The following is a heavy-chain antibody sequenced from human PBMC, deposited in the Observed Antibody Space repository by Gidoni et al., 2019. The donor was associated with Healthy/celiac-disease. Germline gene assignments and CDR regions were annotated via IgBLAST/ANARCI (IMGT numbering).Heavy chain of an antibody. J-gene: IGHJ5*02. CDR2: IIPILGIA. CDR1: GGTVSSYA. CDR3: ARSPAAAAGPPWFDP. D-gene: IGHD6-13*01. Sequence: QVQRVQTGAEVKKPGSSVKGSCKADGGTVSSYAISWVRQAPGQGLEWMGRIIPILGIANYAQKFPGRVTITADKSTSTAYMELRSLRSEDTAVYYCARSPAAAAGPPWFDPWGQGTLVTVSS. V-gene: IGHV1-69*04.